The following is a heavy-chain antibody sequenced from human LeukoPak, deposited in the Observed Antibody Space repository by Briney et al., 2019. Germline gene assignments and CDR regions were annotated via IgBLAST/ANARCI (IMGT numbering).Heavy chain of an antibody. V-gene: IGHV4-34*01. CDR1: GGSFSPYY. J-gene: IGHJ4*02. Sequence: SETLSLTCAVYGGSFSPYYWSWIRQPPGKGLEWIGVINHSGSTNYNPSLKSRVTISVDTSKNQFSLRLSSVTAADTAVYYCARGGFYCGGDCYVDYWGQGTLVTVSS. D-gene: IGHD2-21*02. CDR2: INHSGST. CDR3: ARGGFYCGGDCYVDY.